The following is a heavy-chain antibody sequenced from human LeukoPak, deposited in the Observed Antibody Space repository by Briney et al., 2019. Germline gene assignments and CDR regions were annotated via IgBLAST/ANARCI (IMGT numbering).Heavy chain of an antibody. CDR1: TFPFNNYC. D-gene: IGHD2-2*01. CDR3: AGVAARSRPAAFDF. Sequence: PGGSLTLSCAASTFPFNNYCMRWLRQAPGRALEWVATIEHDRSETYYVDTLKGRFTISRDNAKNTLYLQMNRPRTEDTAVYYCAGVAARSRPAAFDFWGEGAPVTVSS. V-gene: IGHV3-7*01. CDR2: IEHDRSET. J-gene: IGHJ4*02.